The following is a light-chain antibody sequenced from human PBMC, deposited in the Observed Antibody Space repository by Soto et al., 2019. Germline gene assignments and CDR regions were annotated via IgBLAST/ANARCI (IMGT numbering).Light chain of an antibody. Sequence: QSALTQPASVSGSPGQSITISCTGTSRDVGGYNYVSWYQQHPGKAPKLMIYDVSNRPSGVSNRFSGSKSGNTASLTISGLQAEDEADYYCSSYTSSSTYVVFGGGTKLPS. V-gene: IGLV2-14*01. J-gene: IGLJ2*01. CDR1: SRDVGGYNY. CDR3: SSYTSSSTYVV. CDR2: DVS.